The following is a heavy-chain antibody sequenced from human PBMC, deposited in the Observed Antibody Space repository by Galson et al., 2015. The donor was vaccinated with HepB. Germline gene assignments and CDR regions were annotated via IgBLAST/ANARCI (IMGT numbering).Heavy chain of an antibody. V-gene: IGHV3-11*06. CDR1: GFTFSDYY. CDR2: ISSSSSYT. J-gene: IGHJ5*02. Sequence: SLRLSCAASGFTFSDYYMSWIRQAPGKGLEWVSYISSSSSYTNYADSVKGRFTISRDNAKNSLYLQMNSLRAEDTAVYYCARAGAMVRGVIGYNWFDPWGQGTLVTVSS. D-gene: IGHD3-10*01. CDR3: ARAGAMVRGVIGYNWFDP.